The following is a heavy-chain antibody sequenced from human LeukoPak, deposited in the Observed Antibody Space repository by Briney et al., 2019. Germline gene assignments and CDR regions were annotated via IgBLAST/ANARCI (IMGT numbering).Heavy chain of an antibody. V-gene: IGHV3-48*03. Sequence: GSLRLSCAASGFTFSSYEMNWVRQAPGKGLEWVSYISSSGSTIYYADSVKGRFTISRDNAKNSLYLQMNSLRAEDTAVYYCAKGTLLWFGELLPDYWGQGTLVTVSS. D-gene: IGHD3-10*01. J-gene: IGHJ4*02. CDR3: AKGTLLWFGELLPDY. CDR2: ISSSGSTI. CDR1: GFTFSSYE.